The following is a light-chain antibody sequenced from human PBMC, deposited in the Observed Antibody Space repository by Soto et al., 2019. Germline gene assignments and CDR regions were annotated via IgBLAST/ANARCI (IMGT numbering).Light chain of an antibody. Sequence: QLVLTQPASVSGSPGQSITISCTGTSSDVGGYNYVSWYQQHPGKAPKLMIYEVSNRPSGVSNRFSGSKSANTASLTISGLQAEDEADYYCSSYTSSSTLVFGTGTKLTVL. CDR1: SSDVGGYNY. CDR2: EVS. V-gene: IGLV2-14*01. CDR3: SSYTSSSTLV. J-gene: IGLJ1*01.